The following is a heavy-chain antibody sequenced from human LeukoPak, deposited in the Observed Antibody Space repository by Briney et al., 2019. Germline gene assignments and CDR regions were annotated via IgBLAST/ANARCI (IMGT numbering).Heavy chain of an antibody. CDR3: ATGEYTYGWNY. CDR1: GFTFSRYW. V-gene: IGHV3-74*01. D-gene: IGHD5-18*01. CDR2: INSDGSST. Sequence: GGSLRLSCVASGFTFSRYWMHWVRQAPGKGLVWVSRINSDGSSTNYVDSVKGRFTISRDNAKNTLYLQMNSLRGEDTAVYYCATGEYTYGWNYWGQGTLVTVSS. J-gene: IGHJ4*02.